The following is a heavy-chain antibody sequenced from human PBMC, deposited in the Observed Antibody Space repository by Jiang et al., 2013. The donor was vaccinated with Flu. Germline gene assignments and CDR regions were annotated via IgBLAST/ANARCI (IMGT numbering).Heavy chain of an antibody. CDR3: TKSSGGIDY. CDR1: GFPFSDYY. V-gene: IGHV3-11*01. CDR2: ISSSSRVI. D-gene: IGHD2-15*01. Sequence: ASGFPFSDYYMGWIRQAPGKGLEWISYISSSSRVILYADSVEGRFTTSRDNAMNSLYLEMHSLSLEDTAVYYCTKSSGGIDYWGQGTLVTVSS. J-gene: IGHJ4*02.